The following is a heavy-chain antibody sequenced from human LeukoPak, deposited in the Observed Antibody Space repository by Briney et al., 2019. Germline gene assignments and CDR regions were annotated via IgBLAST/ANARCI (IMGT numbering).Heavy chain of an antibody. CDR3: AKGPMVRGVITHPVDY. D-gene: IGHD3-10*01. CDR1: GFTFSSYA. V-gene: IGHV3-30-3*01. Sequence: GRSLRLSCAASGFTFSSYAMHWVRQAPGKGLEWVAVISYDGSNKYYADSVKGRFTISRDNSKNTLYLQMNSLRAEDTAVYYCAKGPMVRGVITHPVDYWGQGTLVTVSS. J-gene: IGHJ4*02. CDR2: ISYDGSNK.